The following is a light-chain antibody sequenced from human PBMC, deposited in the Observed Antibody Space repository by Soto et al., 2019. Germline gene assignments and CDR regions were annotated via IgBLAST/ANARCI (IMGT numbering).Light chain of an antibody. Sequence: DIQMTQSPSTLSASVGDRVTITCRASQSISSWLAWHQQKPGKAPRLLIYKASNLESGVPSRFSGSGSGTEFTLTITSMQPDDSETYYCQQYTDNWTFGQGNKVE. CDR2: KAS. CDR1: QSISSW. CDR3: QQYTDNWT. V-gene: IGKV1-5*03. J-gene: IGKJ1*01.